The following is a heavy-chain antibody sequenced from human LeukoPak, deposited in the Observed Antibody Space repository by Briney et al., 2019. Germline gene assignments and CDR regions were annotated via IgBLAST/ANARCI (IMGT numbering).Heavy chain of an antibody. D-gene: IGHD3-10*01. V-gene: IGHV3-15*01. Sequence: PGGSLRLSCAASGFTFSYAWMSWVRQAPGKGLEWVCRIKSKTDGGTTDSAAPVKGRFTISRDDSKNTLYLQMNSLKTEDTAVYYCTTDDMVRGVPDHFDYWGQGTLVTVSS. J-gene: IGHJ4*02. CDR1: GFTFSYAW. CDR3: TTDDMVRGVPDHFDY. CDR2: IKSKTDGGTT.